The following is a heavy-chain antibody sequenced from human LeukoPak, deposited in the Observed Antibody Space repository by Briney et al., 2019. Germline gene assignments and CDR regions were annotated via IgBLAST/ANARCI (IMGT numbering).Heavy chain of an antibody. Sequence: GGSLRLSCAASGFTFSSYAMHWVRQAPGKGLEWVAVISYDGSNKYYADSVKGRFTISRDNSKNTLYLQMNSLRAEDTAVYYCARGSTPGYYYYYGMDVWGQGTTVTVSS. J-gene: IGHJ6*02. CDR3: ARGSTPGYYYYYGMDV. V-gene: IGHV3-30-3*01. CDR2: ISYDGSNK. CDR1: GFTFSSYA. D-gene: IGHD2-15*01.